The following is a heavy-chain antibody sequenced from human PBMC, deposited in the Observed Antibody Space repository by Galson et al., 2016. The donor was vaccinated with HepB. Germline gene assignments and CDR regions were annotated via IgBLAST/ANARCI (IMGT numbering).Heavy chain of an antibody. CDR3: ARAWGNYGMDV. D-gene: IGHD7-27*01. V-gene: IGHV3-53*01. CDR2: IYSGGST. Sequence: SLRLSCAAPGFSVSSNYIIWVRQAPGKGLEWVSAIYSGGSTYYADAVKGHFTVSRDNPKNTVYLQMNSLRAEDTAVYYCARAWGNYGMDVWGQGTTVTVSS. J-gene: IGHJ6*02. CDR1: GFSVSSNY.